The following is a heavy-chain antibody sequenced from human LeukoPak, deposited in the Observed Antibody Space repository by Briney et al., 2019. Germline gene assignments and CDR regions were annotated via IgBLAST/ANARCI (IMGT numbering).Heavy chain of an antibody. Sequence: GGSLRLSCAASGFTFSSLAMSWVRQAPGKGREGFSAITGSGSNTYYADSVKGRFTISRDNSKNTLYLQMNSMRADDTAVYYCARRTALEQYFDYWGQGTLVTVSS. CDR1: GFTFSSLA. J-gene: IGHJ4*02. V-gene: IGHV3-23*01. CDR2: ITGSGSNT. D-gene: IGHD1/OR15-1a*01. CDR3: ARRTALEQYFDY.